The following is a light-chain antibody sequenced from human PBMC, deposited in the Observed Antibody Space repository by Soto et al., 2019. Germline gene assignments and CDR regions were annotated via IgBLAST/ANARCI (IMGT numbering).Light chain of an antibody. CDR1: RSLSSSY. V-gene: IGKV3-20*01. CDR3: QQQCT. Sequence: EIVSTQSPGTLSLSPGARATLSCRASRSLSSSYVVWYQQKPGQAPRLLIYAASRRATGIPDRFSGSGSATEYTLTISRLEPEDFAVYYCQQQCTFGQGTKLEIK. J-gene: IGKJ2*02. CDR2: AAS.